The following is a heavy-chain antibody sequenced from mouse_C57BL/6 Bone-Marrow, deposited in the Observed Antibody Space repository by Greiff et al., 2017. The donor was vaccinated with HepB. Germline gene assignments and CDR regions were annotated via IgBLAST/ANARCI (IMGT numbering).Heavy chain of an antibody. V-gene: IGHV1-64*01. CDR2: IHPNSGST. CDR1: GYTFTSYW. D-gene: IGHD2-12*01. J-gene: IGHJ2*01. Sequence: QVQLQQPGAELVKPGASVKLSCKASGYTFTSYWMHWVKQRPGQGLEWIGMIHPNSGSTNYNEKFKSKATLTVDKSSSTAYMQLSSLTSEDSAVYYCAREDLRLLFDYWGQGTTLTVSS. CDR3: AREDLRLLFDY.